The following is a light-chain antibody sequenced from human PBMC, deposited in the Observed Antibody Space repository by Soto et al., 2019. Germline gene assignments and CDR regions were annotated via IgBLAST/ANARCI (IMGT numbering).Light chain of an antibody. V-gene: IGKV1-5*03. CDR1: QSISSW. CDR3: QQYNSYPLT. J-gene: IGKJ4*01. CDR2: KAS. Sequence: DIHMTQSPSTLSASVGDRVTITCRASQSISSWLAWYQQTPVKAPKLLIYKASSLESGVPSRFSGSGSGTEFTLTISSLQPDDFATYYGQQYNSYPLTFGGGTKVESK.